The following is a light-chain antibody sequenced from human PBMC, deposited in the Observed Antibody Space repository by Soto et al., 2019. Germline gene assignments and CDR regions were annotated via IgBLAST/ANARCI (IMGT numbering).Light chain of an antibody. J-gene: IGKJ1*01. CDR2: KAS. CDR1: QSVNNW. CDR3: QQYYSYPLT. V-gene: IGKV1-5*03. Sequence: DIQMTQSPSTLSASVGDRVTITCRASQSVNNWLAWYQQKPGKAPNLLICKASTLEIGVPSRFSGSGSGTDFTLTISCLQSEDFATYYCQQYYSYPLTFGQGTKVDIK.